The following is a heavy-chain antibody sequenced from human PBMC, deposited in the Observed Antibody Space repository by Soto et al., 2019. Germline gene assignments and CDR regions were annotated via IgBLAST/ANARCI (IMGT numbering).Heavy chain of an antibody. V-gene: IGHV1-69*01. J-gene: IGHJ3*02. Sequence: QVQLVQSGTEVKKPGSSVKVSCKASGGTFSTYTISWLRQAPGQGPEWMGGVFPTFGAANYAPKFQGRLTISADESPATAYMELSSLRSEDTAIYYCARDQGNNNLAFAIWGQGTLIIVSS. CDR3: ARDQGNNNLAFAI. CDR1: GGTFSTYT. CDR2: VFPTFGAA.